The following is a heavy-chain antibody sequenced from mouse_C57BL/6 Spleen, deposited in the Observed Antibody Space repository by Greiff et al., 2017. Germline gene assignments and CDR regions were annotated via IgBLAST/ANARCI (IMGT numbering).Heavy chain of an antibody. D-gene: IGHD2-2*01. CDR3: ARYGYDGDAMDY. CDR2: IYPGSGST. Sequence: VQLQQPGAELVKPGASVKMSCKASGYTFTSDWITWVKQRPGQGLEWIGDIYPGSGSTNYNEKFKSKATLTVDTSSSQAYMQLSILTSEDSAVYYCARYGYDGDAMDYWGQGTPVTVSS. J-gene: IGHJ4*01. CDR1: GYTFTSDW. V-gene: IGHV1-55*01.